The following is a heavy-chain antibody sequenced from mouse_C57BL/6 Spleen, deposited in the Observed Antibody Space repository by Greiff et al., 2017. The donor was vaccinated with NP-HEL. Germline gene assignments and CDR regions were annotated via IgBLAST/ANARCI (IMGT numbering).Heavy chain of an antibody. D-gene: IGHD1-1*01. CDR1: GFTFSDYG. V-gene: IGHV5-17*01. CDR3: ARRVLITTDWYFDV. CDR2: ISSGSSTI. J-gene: IGHJ1*03. Sequence: DVHLVESGGGLVKPGGSLKLSCAASGFTFSDYGMHWVRQAPEKGLEWVAYISSGSSTIYYADTVKGRFTISRDNAKNTLFLQMTSLRSEDTAMYYCARRVLITTDWYFDVWGTGTTVTVSS.